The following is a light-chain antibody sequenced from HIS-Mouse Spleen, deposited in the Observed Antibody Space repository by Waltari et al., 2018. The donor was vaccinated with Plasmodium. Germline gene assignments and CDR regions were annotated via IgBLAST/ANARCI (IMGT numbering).Light chain of an antibody. J-gene: IGKJ3*01. CDR1: QSVSSN. Sequence: EIVMTQSPATLSVSPGARATLSCRARQSVSSNLAWYQQKPGQAPRLLIYGASTRATGIPARFSGSGSGTEFTLTISSLQSEDFAVYYCQQYNNGSFTFGPGTKVDIK. CDR3: QQYNNGSFT. CDR2: GAS. V-gene: IGKV3-15*01.